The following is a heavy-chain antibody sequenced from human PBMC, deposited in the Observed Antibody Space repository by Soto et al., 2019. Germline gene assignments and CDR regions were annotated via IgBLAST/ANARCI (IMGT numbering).Heavy chain of an antibody. CDR2: IYYTGST. CDR1: GGSVSSSSYY. V-gene: IGHV4-39*01. J-gene: IGHJ4*02. D-gene: IGHD1-26*01. Sequence: QLQLQESGPGLVKPSETLSLTCTVSGGSVSSSSYYWGWIRQPPGKGLVWIGTIYYTGSTSYSPSLKRRVTISVDTSKTQFSLNLSSVTATDTAVYYCAGRRAGDYYFDYWGQGTLVTVSS. CDR3: AGRRAGDYYFDY.